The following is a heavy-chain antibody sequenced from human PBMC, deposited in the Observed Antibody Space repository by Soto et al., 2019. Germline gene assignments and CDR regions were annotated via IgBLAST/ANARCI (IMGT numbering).Heavy chain of an antibody. Sequence: SETLSLACAVYSGSFIGYYCSFIRHPPLKWLEWIGEINHSGSTNYNPSLKSRVTISVDTSKNQFSLKLSSVTAADTAVYYCARGPCSSTSCYRFRSNWFAPWGQGTLVPVS. V-gene: IGHV4-34*01. D-gene: IGHD2-2*01. CDR1: SGSFIGYY. CDR2: INHSGST. CDR3: ARGPCSSTSCYRFRSNWFAP. J-gene: IGHJ5*02.